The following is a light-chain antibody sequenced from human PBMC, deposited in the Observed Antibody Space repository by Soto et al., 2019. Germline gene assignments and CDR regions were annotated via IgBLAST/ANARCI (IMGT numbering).Light chain of an antibody. V-gene: IGLV1-40*01. CDR3: QSYGSSLSGVV. CDR1: SSNIGAGYD. Sequence: QSVLTQPPSVSGAPGQRITISCTGSSSNIGAGYDVHWYQQLPGTAPKLLIYNNSNRPSGVPDRFSGSKAGTSASLAITRLQAEDEADYYCQSYGSSLSGVVFGGGTKLTVL. CDR2: NNS. J-gene: IGLJ2*01.